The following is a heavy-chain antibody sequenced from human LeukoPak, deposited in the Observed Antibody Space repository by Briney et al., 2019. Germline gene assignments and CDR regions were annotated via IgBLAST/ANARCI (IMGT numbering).Heavy chain of an antibody. CDR2: ITGSGGTT. CDR3: ARDYDFWSGSDLDY. D-gene: IGHD3-3*01. V-gene: IGHV3-23*01. J-gene: IGHJ4*02. CDR1: GFTFSTYA. Sequence: GGSLRLSCAASGFTFSTYAMSWVCQAPGKGLNWVSTITGSGGTTYYADSVKGRFTISRDNAKNSLYLQMNSLRAEDTAVYYCARDYDFWSGSDLDYWGQGTLVTVSS.